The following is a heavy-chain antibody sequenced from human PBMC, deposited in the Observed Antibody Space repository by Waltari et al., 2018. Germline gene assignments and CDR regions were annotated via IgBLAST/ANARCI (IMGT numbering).Heavy chain of an antibody. J-gene: IGHJ4*02. CDR1: GYTFTSYG. Sequence: QVQLVQSGAEVKKPGASVKVSCKASGYTFTSYGISGVRQAPGQGLDWMGWISPYNGNTNYAQKLQGRVTMTTDTSTSTAYMELRSLRSDDTAVYYCARDVEFSRELGLGYWGQGTLVTVSS. D-gene: IGHD6-13*01. V-gene: IGHV1-18*01. CDR3: ARDVEFSRELGLGY. CDR2: ISPYNGNT.